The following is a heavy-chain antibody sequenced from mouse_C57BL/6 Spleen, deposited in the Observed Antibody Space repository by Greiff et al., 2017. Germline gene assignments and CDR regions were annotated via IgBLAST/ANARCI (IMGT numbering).Heavy chain of an antibody. D-gene: IGHD1-1*01. CDR2: IYPGSGST. CDR3: ASSITTVVATGYFDV. Sequence: VQLQQSGAELVKPGASVKMSCKASGYTFTSYWITWVKQRPGQGLEWIGDIYPGSGSTNYNEKFKSKATLTVDTSSSTAYMQLSSLTSEDSAVYYCASSITTVVATGYFDVWGTGTTVTVSS. V-gene: IGHV1-55*01. CDR1: GYTFTSYW. J-gene: IGHJ1*03.